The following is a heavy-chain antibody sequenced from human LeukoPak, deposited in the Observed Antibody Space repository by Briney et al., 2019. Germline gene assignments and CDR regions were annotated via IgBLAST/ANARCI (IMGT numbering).Heavy chain of an antibody. V-gene: IGHV4-59*12. CDR1: AGSISTYY. Sequence: SETLSLTCTVSAGSISTYYWSWIRQTPGKGLEWIAYIHDSGSTYNNPSLKTRLSISIDTSKNQFSLKLNSVSAADTAVYYCARVVAAAGNNWFDPWGQGTLVTVSS. CDR3: ARVVAAAGNNWFDP. J-gene: IGHJ5*02. D-gene: IGHD6-13*01. CDR2: IHDSGST.